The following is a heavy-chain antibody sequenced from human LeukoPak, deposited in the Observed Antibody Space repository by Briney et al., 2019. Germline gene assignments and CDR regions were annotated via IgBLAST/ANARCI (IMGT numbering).Heavy chain of an antibody. D-gene: IGHD3-22*01. J-gene: IGHJ6*03. V-gene: IGHV4-31*03. Sequence: TPSETLSLTCTVSGGSISSGGYYWSWIRQHPGKGLEWIGYIYYSGSTYYNPSLKSRVTISVDTSKNQFSLKLSSVTAADAAVYYCARVDYYDSSGYNYYYYMDVWGKGTTVTVSS. CDR3: ARVDYYDSSGYNYYYYMDV. CDR1: GGSISSGGYY. CDR2: IYYSGST.